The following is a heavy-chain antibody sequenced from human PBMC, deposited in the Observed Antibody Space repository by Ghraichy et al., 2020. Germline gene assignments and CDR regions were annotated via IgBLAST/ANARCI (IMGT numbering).Heavy chain of an antibody. J-gene: IGHJ4*02. Sequence: SETLSLTCTISGGSISDTTYYWGWIRQPPGKGLEWIATIYYSGSTYYNPALRRRVTMSVDTSKNQFSLNLSPVSAAVTAGYYCARQGGGGRSFDYWGQGTLVPVSS. CDR3: ARQGGGGRSFDY. V-gene: IGHV4-39*01. CDR1: GGSISDTTYY. D-gene: IGHD3-16*01. CDR2: IYYSGST.